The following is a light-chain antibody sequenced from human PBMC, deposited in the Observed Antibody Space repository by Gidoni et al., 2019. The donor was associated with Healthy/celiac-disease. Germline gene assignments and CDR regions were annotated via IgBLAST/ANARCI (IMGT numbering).Light chain of an antibody. CDR1: SSNIGSNS. V-gene: IGLV1-47*01. CDR2: RNN. J-gene: IGLJ3*02. Sequence: QSVLTQPPSASGTPGQRVTISCSGSSSNIGSNSVYWYQQLPGTAPKLLIYRNNQRPSGVPDRFSGSKSGTSASLAISGLRSEDAADYYCAAWDDSLSGPVFGGGTKLTVL. CDR3: AAWDDSLSGPV.